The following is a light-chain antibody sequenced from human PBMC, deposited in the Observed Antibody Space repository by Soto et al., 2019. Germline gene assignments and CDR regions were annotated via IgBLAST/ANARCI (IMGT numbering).Light chain of an antibody. CDR1: QSINNF. J-gene: IGKJ1*01. CDR2: DVS. V-gene: IGKV3-11*01. CDR3: QQRSNWPPTWT. Sequence: EIVLTQSPATLSLSPGERATLSCRASQSINNFIAWYQQKSGQPPRLVIYDVSKRATGIPARFSGSGSGTDFTLSISSLEPEDFAVYFCQQRSNWPPTWTFGPGTKVEVK.